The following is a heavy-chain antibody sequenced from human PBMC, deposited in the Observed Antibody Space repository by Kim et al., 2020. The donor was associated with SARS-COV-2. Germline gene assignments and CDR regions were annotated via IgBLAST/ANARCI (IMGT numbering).Heavy chain of an antibody. CDR1: GGSISSSSYY. CDR2: IYYSGST. V-gene: IGHV4-39*01. Sequence: SETLSLTCTVSGGSISSSSYYWGWIRQPPGKGLEWIGSIYYSGSTYYNPSLKSRVTISVDTSKNQFSLKLSSVTAADTAVYYCARLEDRYSGSYYDEGDAFDIWGQGTRVTVSS. CDR3: ARLEDRYSGSYYDEGDAFDI. J-gene: IGHJ3*02. D-gene: IGHD1-26*01.